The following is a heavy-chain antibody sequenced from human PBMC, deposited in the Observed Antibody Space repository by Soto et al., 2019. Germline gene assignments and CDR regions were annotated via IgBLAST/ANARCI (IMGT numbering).Heavy chain of an antibody. CDR2: ISYDGGNK. D-gene: IGHD3-10*01. V-gene: IGHV3-30-3*01. CDR3: ARDVGSETIDY. J-gene: IGHJ4*02. CDR1: GFTFSSYA. Sequence: QVQLVESGGGVVQPGRSLRLSCAASGFTFSSYAMHWVRQAPGKGLEWVAVISYDGGNKYYADSVKGRFTISRDNSKNTLYLQMNSLRAEDTAVYYCARDVGSETIDYWGQGTLVTVSS.